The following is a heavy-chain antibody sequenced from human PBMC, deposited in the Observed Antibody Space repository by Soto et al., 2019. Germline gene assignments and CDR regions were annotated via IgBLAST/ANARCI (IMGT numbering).Heavy chain of an antibody. J-gene: IGHJ6*02. CDR2: IYYSGST. Sequence: PSETLSLTCTVSGGSVSSGSYYWSWIRQPPGKGLEWIGYIYYSGSTNYNPSLKSRVTISVDTSKNQFSLKLSSVTAADTAVYYCARGTAAATYYYYGMDVWGQGTTVTVS. CDR1: GGSVSSGSYY. D-gene: IGHD6-13*01. CDR3: ARGTAAATYYYYGMDV. V-gene: IGHV4-61*01.